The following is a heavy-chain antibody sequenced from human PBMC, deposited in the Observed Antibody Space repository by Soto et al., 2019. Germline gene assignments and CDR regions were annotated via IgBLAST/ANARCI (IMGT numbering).Heavy chain of an antibody. D-gene: IGHD2-21*02. CDR3: ASPASYCGGDCSAN. CDR1: GGSISSSSFY. Sequence: QLQLRESGPGLVRASETLSLTCTVSGGSISSSSFYWGWVRQTPGKGLEWITSIHLRSGNTYYNPSLKSRVTISVDTSENQFSLTLTSVTAADTAVYYCASPASYCGGDCSANWGQGTLVTVSS. V-gene: IGHV4-39*01. J-gene: IGHJ4*02. CDR2: IHLRSGNT.